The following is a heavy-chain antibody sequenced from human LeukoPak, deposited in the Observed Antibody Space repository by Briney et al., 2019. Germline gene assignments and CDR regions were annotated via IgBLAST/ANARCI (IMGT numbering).Heavy chain of an antibody. CDR3: ARDLSIAVAGRWDFDY. J-gene: IGHJ4*02. Sequence: GASVKVSCKASGGTFSSYAISWVRQAPGQGLEWMGRIIPIFGTANYAQKFQSRVTITTDESTSTAYMELSGLRSEDTAVYYCARDLSIAVAGRWDFDYWGQGTLVTVSS. CDR1: GGTFSSYA. CDR2: IIPIFGTA. V-gene: IGHV1-69*05. D-gene: IGHD6-19*01.